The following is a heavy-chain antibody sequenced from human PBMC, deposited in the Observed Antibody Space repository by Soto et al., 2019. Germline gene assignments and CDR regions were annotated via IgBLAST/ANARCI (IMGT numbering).Heavy chain of an antibody. CDR3: ARASPYSSGWDNWFGP. D-gene: IGHD6-19*01. CDR2: IYYSGST. V-gene: IGHV4-61*01. CDR1: DDSISSDNYY. J-gene: IGHJ5*02. Sequence: LSLTCTVPDDSISSDNYYCSWRRHHTGKGLEWIGYIYYSGSTNYNPSLKSRVTISVDTSKNQFSLKLSSVTAADTAVYYCARASPYSSGWDNWFGPWGQGTLVTVSS.